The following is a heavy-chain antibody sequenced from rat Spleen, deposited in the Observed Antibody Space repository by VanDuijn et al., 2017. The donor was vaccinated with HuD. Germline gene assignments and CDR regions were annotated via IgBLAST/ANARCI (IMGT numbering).Heavy chain of an antibody. J-gene: IGHJ3*01. D-gene: IGHD1-11*01. Sequence: EVQLVESGGGLVQPGRSLKLSCAPSGFSFSDYAVAWVRQAPKKGLEWVATIIYDGSSSYYRDSVKGRFTISRDNAKSTLYLQMNSLRSEDTATYYCTSRGLNYGGYTDNWFAYWGQGTLVTVSS. CDR2: IIYDGSSS. CDR3: TSRGLNYGGYTDNWFAY. CDR1: GFSFSDYA. V-gene: IGHV5-17*01.